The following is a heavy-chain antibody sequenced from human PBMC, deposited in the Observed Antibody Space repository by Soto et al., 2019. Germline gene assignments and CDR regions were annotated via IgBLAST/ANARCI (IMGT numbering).Heavy chain of an antibody. J-gene: IGHJ6*02. D-gene: IGHD2-21*02. Sequence: QITLKESGPTLVKPTQTLTLTCTFSGFSLSTTGVGVGWIRQPPGKALEWLALIYWDDDKRYNPSLNSRLTITQDTSKNPVVLAMTNMYPVDTATYYCVQSRCGGDCLQSYSSHSYYGLDVWGQGTTVTVSS. V-gene: IGHV2-5*02. CDR3: VQSRCGGDCLQSYSSHSYYGLDV. CDR2: IYWDDDK. CDR1: GFSLSTTGVG.